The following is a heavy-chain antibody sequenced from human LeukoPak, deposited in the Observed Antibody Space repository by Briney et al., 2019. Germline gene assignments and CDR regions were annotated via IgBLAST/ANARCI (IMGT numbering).Heavy chain of an antibody. Sequence: GGSLRLSCAASGFTFSSYAMHWVRQAPGKGLEWVAVISYDGSNKYYADSVKGRFTISRDNSKNTLYLQMNSLRAEDTAVYYCASNLAVAGTGWFDPWGQGTLVTVSS. D-gene: IGHD6-19*01. CDR2: ISYDGSNK. CDR1: GFTFSSYA. J-gene: IGHJ5*02. V-gene: IGHV3-30-3*01. CDR3: ASNLAVAGTGWFDP.